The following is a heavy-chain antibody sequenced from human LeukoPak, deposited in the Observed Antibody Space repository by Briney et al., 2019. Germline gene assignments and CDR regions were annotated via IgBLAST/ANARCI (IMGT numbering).Heavy chain of an antibody. CDR1: GYSISSGYY. CDR2: IYHSGST. CDR3: ARVRGYCSSTICYRYYFDY. J-gene: IGHJ4*02. Sequence: SETLSLTCTVSGYSISSGYYWGWIRQPPGKGLESIGTIYHSGSTYYNPSLKSRVTISVDTSKNQFSLQLTSVTAADTAVYYCARVRGYCSSTICYRYYFDYWGQGTLVTVSS. V-gene: IGHV4-38-2*02. D-gene: IGHD2-2*01.